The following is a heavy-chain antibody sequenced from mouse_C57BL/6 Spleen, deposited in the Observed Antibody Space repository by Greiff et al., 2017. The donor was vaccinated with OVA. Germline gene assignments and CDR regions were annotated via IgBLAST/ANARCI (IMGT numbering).Heavy chain of an antibody. CDR2: INYDGSST. Sequence: EVKLMESEGGLVQPGSSMKLSCTASGFTFSDYYMAWVRQVPEKGLEWVANINYDGSSTYYLDSLKSRFIISRDNAKNILYLQMSSLKSEDTATYYCARVPYDSFDYWGQGTTLTVSS. V-gene: IGHV5-16*01. J-gene: IGHJ2*01. D-gene: IGHD2-4*01. CDR3: ARVPYDSFDY. CDR1: GFTFSDYY.